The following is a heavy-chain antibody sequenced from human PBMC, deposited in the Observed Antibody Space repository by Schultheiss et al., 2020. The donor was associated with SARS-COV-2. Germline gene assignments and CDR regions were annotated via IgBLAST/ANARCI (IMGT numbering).Heavy chain of an antibody. V-gene: IGHV3-13*01. Sequence: GESLKISCAASGFTFDDYAMHWVRQATGKGLEWVSAIGRGGDTYYPGSLKGRFTISRENARNSLYLQMNGLTAGDTAVYYCAREIQDTVTMSWSFDLWGRGTLVTVSS. D-gene: IGHD4-11*01. CDR3: AREIQDTVTMSWSFDL. CDR1: GFTFDDYA. CDR2: IGRGGDT. J-gene: IGHJ2*01.